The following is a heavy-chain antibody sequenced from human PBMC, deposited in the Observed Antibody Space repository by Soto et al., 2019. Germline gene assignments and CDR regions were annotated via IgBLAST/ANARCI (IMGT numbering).Heavy chain of an antibody. CDR2: IIPIFGTA. CDR3: ARDHGISGYYYYYYYGMDV. V-gene: IGHV1-69*13. D-gene: IGHD3-22*01. CDR1: GGTLSSYA. Sequence: ASVKVSCKASGGTLSSYAISWVRQAPGQGLEWMGGIIPIFGTANYAQKFQGRVTITADESTSTAYMELSSLSSEDTAVYYCARDHGISGYYYYYYYGMDVWGQGTTVTSP. J-gene: IGHJ6*02.